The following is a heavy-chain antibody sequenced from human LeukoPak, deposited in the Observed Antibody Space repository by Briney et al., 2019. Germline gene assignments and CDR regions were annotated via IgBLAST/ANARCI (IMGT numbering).Heavy chain of an antibody. D-gene: IGHD2-21*02. V-gene: IGHV3-15*01. CDR3: TTDNTAYYFDY. Sequence: PGGSLRLSCAASGFTFSSYEMNWVRQAPGKGLEWVGRIKSKTDGGTTDYAAPVKGRFTISRDDSKNTLYLQMNSLKTEDTAVYYCTTDNTAYYFDYWGQGTLVTVSS. CDR1: GFTFSSYE. CDR2: IKSKTDGGTT. J-gene: IGHJ4*02.